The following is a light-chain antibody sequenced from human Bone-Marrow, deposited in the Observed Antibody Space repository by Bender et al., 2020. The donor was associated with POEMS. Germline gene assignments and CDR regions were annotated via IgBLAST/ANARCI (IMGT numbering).Light chain of an antibody. V-gene: IGLV2-11*01. J-gene: IGLJ3*02. Sequence: QSALTQPRSVSGSPGQSVTISCTGTSSDVGAYNYVSWYQQHPGKAPKLMIYDVSKRPSGVPDRYSGSKSGNTASLTISGLQAEDEAEYYCCSYAGNYTLVFGGGTKVTV. CDR1: SSDVGAYNY. CDR3: CSYAGNYTLV. CDR2: DVS.